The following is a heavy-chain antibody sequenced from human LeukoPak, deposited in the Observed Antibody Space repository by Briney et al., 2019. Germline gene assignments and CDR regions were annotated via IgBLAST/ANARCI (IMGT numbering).Heavy chain of an antibody. CDR1: GVSNSNYY. J-gene: IGHJ4*02. CDR2: IHHSGST. Sequence: SETLSLTCTVSGVSNSNYYWSWIRQPPGKGLEWIGSIHHSGSTYYNPSLKSRVTISVDTYKNQFSLKLSSVTAADTAVYYCARTSSSGLVGGYYFDYWGQGTLVTVSS. V-gene: IGHV4-4*09. CDR3: ARTSSSGLVGGYYFDY. D-gene: IGHD6-19*01.